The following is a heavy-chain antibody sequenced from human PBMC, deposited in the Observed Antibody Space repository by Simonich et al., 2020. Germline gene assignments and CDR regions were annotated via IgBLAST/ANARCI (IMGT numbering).Heavy chain of an antibody. D-gene: IGHD2-15*01. V-gene: IGHV1-18*01. CDR2: ISAANGNT. Sequence: QVQLVQSGAEVKKPGASVKVSCKASGYTFTSYGISWVRQAPGQGLEWMEGISAANGNTNYAQKLQGRVTMTTDTSTSTAYMELRSLRSDDTAVYYCARASRGTWWYYYFDYWGQGTLVTVSS. CDR3: ARASRGTWWYYYFDY. J-gene: IGHJ4*02. CDR1: GYTFTSYG.